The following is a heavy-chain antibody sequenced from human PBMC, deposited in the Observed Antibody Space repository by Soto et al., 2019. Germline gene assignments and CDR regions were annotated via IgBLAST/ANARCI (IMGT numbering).Heavy chain of an antibody. CDR1: GGSISSYY. CDR2: IYYSGST. J-gene: IGHJ4*02. D-gene: IGHD4-17*01. CDR3: ARAYGDCFDY. Sequence: QVQLQESGPGLVKPSETLSLTCTVSGGSISSYYWSWIRQPPGKGLEWIGYIYYSGSTNYNPSLKSRVTIAVDTSKNPFSLKLRSVTAADTAVYSCARAYGDCFDYCGQGTLVTVSS. V-gene: IGHV4-59*01.